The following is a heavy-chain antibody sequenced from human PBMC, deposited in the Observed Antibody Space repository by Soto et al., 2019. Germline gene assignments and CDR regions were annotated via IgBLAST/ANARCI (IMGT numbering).Heavy chain of an antibody. CDR3: ARLEVSAGPRGLNV. J-gene: IGHJ6*02. CDR2: ISANNGNA. CDR1: GYTFNKYV. D-gene: IGHD2-15*01. Sequence: QLQLVQSGGEVKKPGASVRVSCKASGYTFNKYVINWVRQAPGQGLEWMGWISANNGNATYAQKFRDRITMTTDTSTSTAYMKQKRLTCDETVVLYSARLEVSAGPRGLNVGAQGTTVTVPS. V-gene: IGHV1-18*01.